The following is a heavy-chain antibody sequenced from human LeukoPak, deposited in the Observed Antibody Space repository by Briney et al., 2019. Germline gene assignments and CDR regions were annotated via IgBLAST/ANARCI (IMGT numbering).Heavy chain of an antibody. CDR2: IEPNSGGT. CDR1: GYTFTGHY. CDR3: ARDENWGPDY. Sequence: ASVKVSCKASGYTFTGHYMHWIRQAPGQGLEWMGWIEPNSGGTHFVQKFQGRLTISRDTSISTAYMELSRLSSDDTAIYYCARDENWGPDYWGQGTLVTVSS. D-gene: IGHD7-27*01. J-gene: IGHJ4*02. V-gene: IGHV1-2*02.